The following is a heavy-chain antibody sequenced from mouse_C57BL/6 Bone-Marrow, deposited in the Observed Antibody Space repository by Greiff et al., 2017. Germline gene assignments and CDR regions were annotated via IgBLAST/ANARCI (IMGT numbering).Heavy chain of an antibody. V-gene: IGHV7-3*01. CDR1: GFTFTDYY. Sequence: EVKLMESGGGLVQPGGSLSLSCAASGFTFTDYYMSWVRQPPGKALEWLGFIRNKANGYTTEYSASVKGRFTISRDNSQSILYLQMNALRAEDSATYYCARFYYSNYRYAMDYWGQGTSVTVSS. J-gene: IGHJ4*01. CDR2: IRNKANGYTT. D-gene: IGHD2-5*01. CDR3: ARFYYSNYRYAMDY.